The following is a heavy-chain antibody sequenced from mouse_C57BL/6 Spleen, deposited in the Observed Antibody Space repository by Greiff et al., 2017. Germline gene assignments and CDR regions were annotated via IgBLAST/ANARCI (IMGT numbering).Heavy chain of an antibody. D-gene: IGHD2-4*01. CDR3: ARGRDYDGAWFAY. V-gene: IGHV5-6*01. CDR1: GFTFSSYG. J-gene: IGHJ3*01. CDR2: ISSGGSYT. Sequence: EVKLMESGGDLVKPGGSLKLSCAASGFTFSSYGMSWVRQTPDKRLEWVATISSGGSYTYYPDSVKGRFTISRDNAKNTLYLQMSSLKSEDTAMYYCARGRDYDGAWFAYWGQGTLVTVSA.